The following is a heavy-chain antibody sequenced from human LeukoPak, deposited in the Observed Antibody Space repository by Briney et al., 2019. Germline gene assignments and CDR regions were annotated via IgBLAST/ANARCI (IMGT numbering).Heavy chain of an antibody. CDR2: IYTSGST. D-gene: IGHD3-22*01. CDR3: ARDSYYYDSSGYYYVFDL. Sequence: KPSETLSLTCTVSGGSISSYYWSWIRQPAGKGLEWIGRIYTSGSTDYNPSLKSRVTMSVDTSKNQFSLKLSSVTAADTAVYYRARDSYYYDSSGYYYVFDLWGRGTLVTVSS. J-gene: IGHJ2*01. V-gene: IGHV4-4*07. CDR1: GGSISSYY.